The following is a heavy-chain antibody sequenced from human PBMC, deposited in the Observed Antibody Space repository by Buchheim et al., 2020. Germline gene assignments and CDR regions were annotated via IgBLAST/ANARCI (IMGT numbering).Heavy chain of an antibody. V-gene: IGHV4-4*02. D-gene: IGHD5-18*01. J-gene: IGHJ4*02. Sequence: QVQLQESGPGLVKPSGTLSLTCAVSGDSVSNGNWWNWVRQPPGKGLEWIGEIDHSGFTKYNPSLKRRVTIERDKPKNQFSLKLTSVTAADTAVYYCARDSGYRSEYWGQGTL. CDR2: IDHSGFT. CDR1: GDSVSNGNW. CDR3: ARDSGYRSEY.